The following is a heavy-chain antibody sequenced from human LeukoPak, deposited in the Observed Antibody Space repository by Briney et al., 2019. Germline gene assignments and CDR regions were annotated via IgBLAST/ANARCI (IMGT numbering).Heavy chain of an antibody. CDR3: AKDGTPRGLWFGELLPFDY. V-gene: IGHV3-30*02. CDR2: IRYDGSNK. Sequence: GGSLRLSCAASGFTFSSYGMHWVRQAPGKGLEWVAFIRYDGSNKYYADSVKGRFTISRDNSKNTLYLQMNSLRAEDTAVYYCAKDGTPRGLWFGELLPFDYWGQGTLVTVSS. D-gene: IGHD3-10*01. J-gene: IGHJ4*02. CDR1: GFTFSSYG.